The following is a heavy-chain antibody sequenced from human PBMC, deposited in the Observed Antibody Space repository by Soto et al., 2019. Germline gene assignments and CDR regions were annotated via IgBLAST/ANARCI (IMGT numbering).Heavy chain of an antibody. CDR1: GGSTSSGGHY. CDR3: ARAVSTVTTPYFDS. D-gene: IGHD4-17*01. J-gene: IGHJ4*02. V-gene: IGHV4-31*03. CDR2: IYYSGST. Sequence: SETLSLTCTVSGGSTSSGGHYWSWIRQHPGKGLEWIGHIYYSGSTFFNPSLKSRLTISVDTSKNQFSLKLSSVTAADTAVYYCARAVSTVTTPYFDSWGQGTLVTVSS.